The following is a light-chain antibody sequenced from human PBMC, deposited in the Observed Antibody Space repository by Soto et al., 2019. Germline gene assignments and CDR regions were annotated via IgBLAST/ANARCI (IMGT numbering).Light chain of an antibody. CDR1: QDINKN. V-gene: IGKV1-33*01. J-gene: IGKJ5*01. Sequence: DIQITQSPSSLSASVGDRVTITFQASQDINKNLIWYQQKPGKAPKLLIYDASDLQTGVPSRFSGSGSGTGFTFTISSLQPEDFATYYCQQYESLPLTFGQGTRLEIK. CDR2: DAS. CDR3: QQYESLPLT.